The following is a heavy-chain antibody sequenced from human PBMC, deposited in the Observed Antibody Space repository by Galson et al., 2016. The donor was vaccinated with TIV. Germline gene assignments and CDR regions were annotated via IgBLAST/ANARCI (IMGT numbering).Heavy chain of an antibody. CDR1: GFTFSIYN. Sequence: SLRLSCAASGFTFSIYNMNWVRQPPGKGLEWISYISTTGSLIYYADSVRGRFTISRDNAKNSLYLQMNSLRADDTAVYYCAREGRDGYNPYFDYWGQGTLVTVSS. V-gene: IGHV3-48*01. J-gene: IGHJ4*02. CDR2: ISTTGSLI. D-gene: IGHD5-24*01. CDR3: AREGRDGYNPYFDY.